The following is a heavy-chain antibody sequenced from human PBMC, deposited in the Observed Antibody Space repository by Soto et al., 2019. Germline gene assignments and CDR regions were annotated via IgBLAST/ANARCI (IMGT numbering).Heavy chain of an antibody. CDR2: INSDGSTK. CDR3: ARNRGGYYDFDI. D-gene: IGHD6-13*01. V-gene: IGHV3-74*02. Sequence: EVQLVESGGGVVQPGGSLRLSCAASGFTFSSYWMRWVREAPGKGLVWVSRINSDGSTKTYADSVEGLFTSSKDNDKNTLYLKMNSLADEDAVVYYCARNRGGYYDFDIWGQGTMVTVSS. CDR1: GFTFSSYW. J-gene: IGHJ3*02.